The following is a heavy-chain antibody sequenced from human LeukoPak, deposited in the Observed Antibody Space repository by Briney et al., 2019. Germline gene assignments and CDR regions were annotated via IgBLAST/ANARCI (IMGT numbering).Heavy chain of an antibody. CDR1: GYTFTSYG. J-gene: IGHJ5*02. V-gene: IGHV1-18*01. Sequence: ASVKVSCKASGYTFTSYGISWVRQAPGQGLEWMGWISAYNGNTNYAQKLQGRVTMTTDTSTSTAYMELRSLRSDDTAVYYCARDPDVLLWSGELIGGNWFDPWGQGTLVTVSS. CDR2: ISAYNGNT. CDR3: ARDPDVLLWSGELIGGNWFDP. D-gene: IGHD3-10*01.